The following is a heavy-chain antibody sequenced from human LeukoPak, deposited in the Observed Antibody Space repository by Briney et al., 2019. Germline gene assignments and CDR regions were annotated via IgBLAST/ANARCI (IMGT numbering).Heavy chain of an antibody. CDR3: GKGVFGVNRAFDY. Sequence: GGSLRLSCEASGFTFNTCAMSWVRQAPGKGLEWVSAISESGSGTYYADSVKGRFTISRDNSKNTLYLQMNSLRVDDTALYYCGKGVFGVNRAFDYLGQGTLVTVSS. V-gene: IGHV3-23*01. CDR1: GFTFNTCA. CDR2: ISESGSGT. J-gene: IGHJ4*02. D-gene: IGHD3-3*01.